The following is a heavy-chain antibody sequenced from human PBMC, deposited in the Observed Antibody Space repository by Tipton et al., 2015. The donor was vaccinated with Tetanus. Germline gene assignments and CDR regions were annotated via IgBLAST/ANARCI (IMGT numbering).Heavy chain of an antibody. Sequence: TLSLTCIVSGGSISSGGYYPRWIRHHPRKGLGWLGYIYDSGIIYYNPSLKGRVSISIDTSKKQFSLKLRSVAAADPAVYYCARKRCIHYGMNVWGRGPAVTVSS. CDR2: IYDSGII. D-gene: IGHD3-3*02. J-gene: IGHJ6*02. CDR3: ARKRCIHYGMNV. V-gene: IGHV4-31*03. CDR1: GGSISSGGYY.